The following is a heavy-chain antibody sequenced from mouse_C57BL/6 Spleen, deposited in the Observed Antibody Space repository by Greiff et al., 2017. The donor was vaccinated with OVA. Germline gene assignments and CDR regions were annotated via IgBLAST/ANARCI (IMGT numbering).Heavy chain of an antibody. Sequence: EVQLQQSGPELVKPGASVKLSCKASGYTFTDYYMNWVKQSHGKSLEWIGNINPNYGGTSYNPKFKGKATLTVAKSSSTAYMELSSLTSEDSAVYYCAREDYDWYFDVWGKGTTVTVSS. J-gene: IGHJ1*03. D-gene: IGHD2-4*01. CDR2: INPNYGGT. CDR1: GYTFTDYY. V-gene: IGHV1-26*01. CDR3: AREDYDWYFDV.